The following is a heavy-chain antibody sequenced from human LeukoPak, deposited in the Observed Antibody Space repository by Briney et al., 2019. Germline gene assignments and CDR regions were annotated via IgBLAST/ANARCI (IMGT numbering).Heavy chain of an antibody. CDR3: ARCPYSSGWYRCAFDI. Sequence: SQTLSLTCTVSGGTISSGGYYWSWIRQPPGKGLEWIGYVYHSGSTSYNPSLRSRVTMSVDRSKNQFSLKLSSVTAADTAVYYCARCPYSSGWYRCAFDIWGQGTMVTVSS. V-gene: IGHV4-30-2*01. J-gene: IGHJ3*02. CDR1: GGTISSGGYY. CDR2: VYHSGST. D-gene: IGHD6-19*01.